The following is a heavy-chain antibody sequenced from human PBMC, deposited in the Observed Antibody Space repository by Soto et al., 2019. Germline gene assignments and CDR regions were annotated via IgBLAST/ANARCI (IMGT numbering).Heavy chain of an antibody. V-gene: IGHV4-30-2*01. CDR1: GGSISSGGYS. J-gene: IGHJ4*02. Sequence: SETLSLTCAVSGGSISSGGYSWSWIRQPPGKGLEWIGYIYHSGSTYYNPSLKSRVTISVDRSKNQFSLKLSSVTAADTAVYYCARDLDPSGSYYTDYWGPGTLVTVS. D-gene: IGHD3-10*01. CDR3: ARDLDPSGSYYTDY. CDR2: IYHSGST.